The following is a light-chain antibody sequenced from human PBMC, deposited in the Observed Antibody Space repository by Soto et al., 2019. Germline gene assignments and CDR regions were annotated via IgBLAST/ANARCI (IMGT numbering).Light chain of an antibody. V-gene: IGKV3-15*01. CDR2: GAS. Sequence: EIVMTQSPPTLSVSPGERATLSCRASQSVSSNLAWYQQKPAQAPRLLIYGASTRAAGTPARFSGSGSGTEFTLTISSLQTEDFAVYYCQQYNNWLPWTFGQGTKVDIK. CDR3: QQYNNWLPWT. J-gene: IGKJ1*01. CDR1: QSVSSN.